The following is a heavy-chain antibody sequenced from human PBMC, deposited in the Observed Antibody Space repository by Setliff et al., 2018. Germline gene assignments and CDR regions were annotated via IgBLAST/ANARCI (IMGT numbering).Heavy chain of an antibody. CDR1: GASISGNSYY. CDR3: ARGWSTMIVVVITGYFDL. J-gene: IGHJ2*01. V-gene: IGHV4-39*07. D-gene: IGHD3-22*01. CDR2: TYYGGST. Sequence: PSETLSLTCTVSGASISGNSYYWARIRQPPGKGLEWIVSTYYGGSTYYNPSLKSRVTISVDTSKNQFSLKLSSVTAADTAVYYCARGWSTMIVVVITGYFDLWGRGTLVTVSS.